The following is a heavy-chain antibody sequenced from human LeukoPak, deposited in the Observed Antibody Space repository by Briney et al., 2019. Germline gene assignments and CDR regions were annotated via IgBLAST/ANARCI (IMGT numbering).Heavy chain of an antibody. CDR3: AKDRCSNGVGCYYYYMDV. Sequence: GGSLRLSCAASRFTFSSYGMHWVRQAPGKGLEWVAYIQYDGSNQQYAGSVKGQFSISRDSSKNILYPQMNSLRAEDTAVYYCAKDRCSNGVGCYYYYMDVWGKGTTVTISS. CDR1: RFTFSSYG. D-gene: IGHD2-8*01. V-gene: IGHV3-30*02. CDR2: IQYDGSNQ. J-gene: IGHJ6*03.